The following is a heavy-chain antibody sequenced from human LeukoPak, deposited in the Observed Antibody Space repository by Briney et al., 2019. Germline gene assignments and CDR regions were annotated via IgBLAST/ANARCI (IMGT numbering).Heavy chain of an antibody. Sequence: SETLSLTCTVSGGSISSYYWSWIRQPAGKGLEWIGSIYYSGSTYYNPSLKSRVTISVDTSKNQFSLKLSSVTAADTAVYYCARRALGSGSYYHYWGQGTLVTVSS. J-gene: IGHJ4*02. V-gene: IGHV4-59*05. D-gene: IGHD3-10*01. CDR2: IYYSGST. CDR1: GGSISSYY. CDR3: ARRALGSGSYYHY.